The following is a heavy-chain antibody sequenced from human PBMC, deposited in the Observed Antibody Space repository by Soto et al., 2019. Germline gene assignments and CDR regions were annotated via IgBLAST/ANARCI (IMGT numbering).Heavy chain of an antibody. CDR2: FSATSENT. V-gene: IGHV3-23*01. D-gene: IGHD6-19*01. CDR3: AKARDQQWVRLPFDY. Sequence: EVQLLESGGGLVQPGGSLRLSCVGSGFFFSSYTMTWVRQAPGKGLEWVSSFSATSENTYYADSVMGRFTISRDNSKNTLFLQMNSLTAEDTGMYYCAKARDQQWVRLPFDYWGQGILVIVSS. CDR1: GFFFSSYT. J-gene: IGHJ4*02.